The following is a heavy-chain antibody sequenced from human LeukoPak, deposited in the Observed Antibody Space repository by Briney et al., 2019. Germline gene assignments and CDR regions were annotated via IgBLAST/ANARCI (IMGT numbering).Heavy chain of an antibody. CDR1: GGTFTGYI. V-gene: IGHV1-2*02. D-gene: IGHD1-14*01. CDR2: INPNSGDT. J-gene: IGHJ4*02. CDR3: ARDLVGGTWASGY. Sequence: ASVKVSCKASGGTFTGYIMHWVRQAPGQGLEWMGWINPNSGDTKYTQKFPGRVTLTRDTSISTAYMELNRLRSDDTAVYYCARDLVGGTWASGYWGQGTLVTVSS.